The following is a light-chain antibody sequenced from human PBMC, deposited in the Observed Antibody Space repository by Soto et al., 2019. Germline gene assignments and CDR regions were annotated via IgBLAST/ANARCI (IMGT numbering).Light chain of an antibody. V-gene: IGKV1-39*01. Sequence: DIQMTQSPSSLSASVGDRVTITCRASQSISSHLNWYQQKPGKAPNLLIYAASSLQSGVPSRFSGSGSGTDFTLTISSLQPEDFATYYCQQSHSTPRTFGQGTKVDIK. CDR2: AAS. CDR3: QQSHSTPRT. CDR1: QSISSH. J-gene: IGKJ1*01.